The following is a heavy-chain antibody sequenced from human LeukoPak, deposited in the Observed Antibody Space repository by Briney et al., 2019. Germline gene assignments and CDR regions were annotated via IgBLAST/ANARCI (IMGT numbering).Heavy chain of an antibody. CDR2: FYYNGDT. J-gene: IGHJ3*02. CDR3: ARELGSAFDI. CDR1: GGSISTYH. Sequence: SETLSLTCTVSGGSISTYHWSWIRQPPGKGLEWIGYFYYNGDTNYSPSLKSRVVISADTSQNQLSLMVRSVTAADTALYYCARELGSAFDIWGQGIMVIVSS. V-gene: IGHV4-59*01. D-gene: IGHD3-3*02.